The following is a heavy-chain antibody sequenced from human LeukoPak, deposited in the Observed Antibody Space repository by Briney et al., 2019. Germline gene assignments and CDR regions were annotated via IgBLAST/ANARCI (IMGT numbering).Heavy chain of an antibody. CDR1: GFTFGDYA. Sequence: GGSLRLSCTASGFTFGDYAMSWVRQAPGKGLEWVGFIRSKAYGGTSAYAASVKGRFTISKDDSKSIAYLQMNSLKTEDTAVYYCTRESTITMVRGVIGPRRNYYYYYGMDVWGKGTTVTVSS. CDR3: TRESTITMVRGVIGPRRNYYYYYGMDV. V-gene: IGHV3-49*04. CDR2: IRSKAYGGTS. J-gene: IGHJ6*04. D-gene: IGHD3-10*01.